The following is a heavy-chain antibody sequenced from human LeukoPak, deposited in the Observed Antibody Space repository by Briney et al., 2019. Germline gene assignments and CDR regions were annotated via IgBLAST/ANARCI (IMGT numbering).Heavy chain of an antibody. CDR3: ARLGSSGYYYFDY. J-gene: IGHJ4*02. CDR2: INPNSGGT. D-gene: IGHD3-22*01. Sequence: ASVKVSCKASGYTFTGYYMRWVRQAPGQGLEWMGWINPNSGGTNYAQKFQGRVTMTRDTSISTAYMELSRLRSDDTAVYYCARLGSSGYYYFDYWGQGTLVTVSS. V-gene: IGHV1-2*02. CDR1: GYTFTGYY.